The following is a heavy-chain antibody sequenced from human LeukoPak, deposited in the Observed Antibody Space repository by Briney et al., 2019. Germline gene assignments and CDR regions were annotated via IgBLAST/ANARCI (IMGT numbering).Heavy chain of an antibody. CDR3: AREGAVAGSRTFDY. J-gene: IGHJ4*02. Sequence: SETLSLTCTVSGGSISSYYWSWIRQPAGKGLEWIGRIYTSGSTNYNPSLKSRVTMSVDTSKNQFSLKLNSVTAADTAVYYCAREGAVAGSRTFDYWGQGTLVTVSS. D-gene: IGHD6-19*01. CDR1: GGSISSYY. CDR2: IYTSGST. V-gene: IGHV4-4*07.